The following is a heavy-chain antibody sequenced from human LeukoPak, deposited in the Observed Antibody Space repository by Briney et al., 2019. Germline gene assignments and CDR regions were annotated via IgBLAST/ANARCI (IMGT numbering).Heavy chain of an antibody. J-gene: IGHJ4*02. CDR2: ISSSSGTI. CDR3: ARDTYDSSGYYAYYFDC. CDR1: GFTFSSYE. V-gene: IGHV3-48*03. D-gene: IGHD3-22*01. Sequence: GGSLRLSCAASGFTFSSYEMNWVRQVPGKGLEWISYISSSSGTIHYADSVKGRFTISRDNGRNSLYLQMNSLRAEDTAVYYCARDTYDSSGYYAYYFDCWGQGTLVTVSS.